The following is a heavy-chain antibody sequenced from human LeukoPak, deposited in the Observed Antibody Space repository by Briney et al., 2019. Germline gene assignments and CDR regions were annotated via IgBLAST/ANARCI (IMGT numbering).Heavy chain of an antibody. CDR2: INHSGST. V-gene: IGHV4-34*01. D-gene: IGHD2-2*01. CDR3: ASPGVVPAAMDSYGMDV. Sequence: KPSETLSLTCAVYGGSFSGYYWSWIRRPPGKGLEWIGEINHSGSTNYNPSLKSRVTISVDTSKNQFSLKLSSVTAADTAVYYCASPGVVPAAMDSYGMDVWGQGTTVTVSS. J-gene: IGHJ6*02. CDR1: GGSFSGYY.